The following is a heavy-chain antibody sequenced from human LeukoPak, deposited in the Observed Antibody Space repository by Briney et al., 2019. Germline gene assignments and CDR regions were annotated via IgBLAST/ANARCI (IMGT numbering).Heavy chain of an antibody. V-gene: IGHV3-74*01. D-gene: IGHD6-6*01. CDR1: GFTYSSYW. Sequence: PGGSLRLSCAASGFTYSSYWMHWVRQTPGRGLLWVSRINGDGSTTNYADSVKGRFTISRDNANNLLYLQMNSLRAEDTAVYYCARESFAARWDWGQGTLVTVSS. J-gene: IGHJ4*02. CDR3: ARESFAARWD. CDR2: INGDGSTT.